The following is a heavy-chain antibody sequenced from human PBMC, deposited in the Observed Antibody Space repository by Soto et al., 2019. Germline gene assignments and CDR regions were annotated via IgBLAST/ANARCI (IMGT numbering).Heavy chain of an antibody. V-gene: IGHV3-23*01. J-gene: IGHJ4*02. CDR2: VGGGGGGT. Sequence: GGSLRLSCAASGFTVSTYSMTWVRQAPGKGLEWVPGVGGGGGGTHYADSVKGRFTISRDNSKNTLYLQMNSLRAEDTAIYYFANAGEVIIGSISLASWGQGTPVTVSS. D-gene: IGHD3-10*01. CDR3: ANAGEVIIGSISLAS. CDR1: GFTVSTYS.